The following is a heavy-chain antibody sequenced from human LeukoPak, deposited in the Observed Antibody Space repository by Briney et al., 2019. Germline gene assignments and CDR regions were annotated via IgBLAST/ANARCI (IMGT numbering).Heavy chain of an antibody. J-gene: IGHJ5*02. V-gene: IGHV4-4*07. CDR3: ARNTEIGTVTYNWFDP. CDR2: IYSSGST. CDR1: GGSISSYC. D-gene: IGHD4-17*01. Sequence: SETLSLTCPVAGGSISSYCWSWIRQPAGKGLGWIGRIYSSGSTNYNPSLKSRVTMSVDTSKNQFSLKLSSVTAADTAVYYCARNTEIGTVTYNWFDPWGQGTLVTVSS.